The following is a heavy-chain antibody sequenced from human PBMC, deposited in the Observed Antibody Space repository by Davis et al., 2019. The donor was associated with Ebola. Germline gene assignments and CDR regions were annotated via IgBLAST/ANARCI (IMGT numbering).Heavy chain of an antibody. CDR2: IWYDGSNK. Sequence: GGSLRLSCAASGFTFSSYGMHWVRQAPGKGLEWVAVIWYDGSNKYYADSVKGRFTISRDNSKNTLYLQMNSLRAEDMAVYYCARTAYYYGSDYWGQGTLVTVSS. V-gene: IGHV3-33*01. D-gene: IGHD3-10*01. CDR3: ARTAYYYGSDY. J-gene: IGHJ4*02. CDR1: GFTFSSYG.